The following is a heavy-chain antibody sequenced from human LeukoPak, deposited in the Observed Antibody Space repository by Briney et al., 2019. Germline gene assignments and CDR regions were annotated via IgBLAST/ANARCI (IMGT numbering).Heavy chain of an antibody. D-gene: IGHD1-1*01. CDR3: ARDSGYNWNDPPDY. V-gene: IGHV3-21*01. Sequence: AGGSLRLSYAASGFTFSSYSMNWVRQAPGKGLEWVSSISSSSSYIYYADSVKGRFTISRDNAKNSLYLQMSSLRAEDTAVYYCARDSGYNWNDPPDYWGQGTLVTVSS. CDR2: ISSSSSYI. J-gene: IGHJ4*02. CDR1: GFTFSSYS.